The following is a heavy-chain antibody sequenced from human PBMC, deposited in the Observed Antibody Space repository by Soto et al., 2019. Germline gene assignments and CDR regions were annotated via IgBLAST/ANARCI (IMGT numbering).Heavy chain of an antibody. CDR2: INPNSGGT. Sequence: GASVKVSCKASGYTFTGYYMHWVRQAPGQGLEWMGWINPNSGGTNYAQKFQGWATMTRDTSISTAYMELSSLRSEDTAVYYCAADLSMVRQLWGQGTLVTVSS. V-gene: IGHV1-2*04. CDR3: AADLSMVRQL. CDR1: GYTFTGYY. D-gene: IGHD3-10*01. J-gene: IGHJ4*02.